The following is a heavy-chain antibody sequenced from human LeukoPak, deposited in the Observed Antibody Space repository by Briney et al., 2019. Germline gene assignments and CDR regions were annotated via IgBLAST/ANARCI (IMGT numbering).Heavy chain of an antibody. J-gene: IGHJ5*02. CDR3: ARASLPAATLGEDNWFDP. CDR2: INPNSGGT. Sequence: ASVKVSCKASGYTFTGYYMHWVRQAPGQGLEWMGWINPNSGGTNYAQKFQGRVTMTRDTSISTAYMELSRLRSDDTAVYYCARASLPAATLGEDNWFDPWGQGTLVTVSS. D-gene: IGHD2-2*01. CDR1: GYTFTGYY. V-gene: IGHV1-2*02.